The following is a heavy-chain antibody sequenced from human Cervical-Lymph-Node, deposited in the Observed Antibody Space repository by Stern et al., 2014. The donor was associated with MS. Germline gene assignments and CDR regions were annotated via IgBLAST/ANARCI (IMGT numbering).Heavy chain of an antibody. V-gene: IGHV1-3*04. D-gene: IGHD4-17*01. CDR2: INTVNGHK. CDR3: ARDGDTSLSTYYSGMDV. CDR1: GYTFSTYA. J-gene: IGHJ6*02. Sequence: QVQLVQSGSEVMKPGASVKVSCKASGYTFSTYAMHWVRQAPGQRLECMAWINTVNGHKMYSEYFKGRVTITRQASAKTVYLELTSLRSEDTAVYYCARDGDTSLSTYYSGMDVWGPGTTVTVAS.